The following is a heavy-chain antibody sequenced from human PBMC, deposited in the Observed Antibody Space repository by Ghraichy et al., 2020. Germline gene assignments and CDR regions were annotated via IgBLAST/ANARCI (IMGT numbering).Heavy chain of an antibody. J-gene: IGHJ4*02. Sequence: GESLNISCAASGFTFSSYAMSWVRQAPGKGLEWVSGINGNGGSTYYADSVKGRFTISRDNSKNSLYLQINSLRAEDTALYHCARCRGSCGGDCYCDYWGQGTLVTVSS. CDR3: ARCRGSCGGDCYCDY. V-gene: IGHV3-23*01. CDR2: INGNGGST. D-gene: IGHD2-21*02. CDR1: GFTFSSYA.